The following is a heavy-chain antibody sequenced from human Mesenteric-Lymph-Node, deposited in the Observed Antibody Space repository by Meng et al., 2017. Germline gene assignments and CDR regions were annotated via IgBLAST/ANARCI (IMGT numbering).Heavy chain of an antibody. J-gene: IGHJ6*02. V-gene: IGHV1-2*06. D-gene: IGHD6-19*01. CDR2: INPNSGGT. Sequence: ASVKVSCKASGYTFTGYYMHWVRQAPGQGREWMGRINPNSGGTNYAQKFQGRVTMTRDTSISTAYMELSRLRSDDTAVYYCARVLSSGAGYHYYYYGMDVWGQGTTVTVSS. CDR1: GYTFTGYY. CDR3: ARVLSSGAGYHYYYYGMDV.